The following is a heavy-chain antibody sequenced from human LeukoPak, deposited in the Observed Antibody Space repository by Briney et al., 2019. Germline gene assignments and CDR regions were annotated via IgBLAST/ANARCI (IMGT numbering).Heavy chain of an antibody. V-gene: IGHV1-2*02. Sequence: ASVKVSFKASGYPFTGYYMHWVRPAPGQGLEWMGWINPNNGGTKYSQKFQGRVTMTRDTSISTAYMELSRLRSDDTAVYYCARDLMATDIVVVPAAMAPDYYYYMDVWGKGTTVTVSS. J-gene: IGHJ6*03. D-gene: IGHD2-2*01. CDR2: INPNNGGT. CDR1: GYPFTGYY. CDR3: ARDLMATDIVVVPAAMAPDYYYYMDV.